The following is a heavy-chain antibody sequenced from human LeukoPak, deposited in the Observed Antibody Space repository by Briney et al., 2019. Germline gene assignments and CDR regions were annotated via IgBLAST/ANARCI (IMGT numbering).Heavy chain of an antibody. CDR1: VFTFSSYA. CDR3: AKFLTPLDY. V-gene: IGHV3-23*01. CDR2: MSGSCAST. J-gene: IGHJ4*02. Sequence: GGSLRLSCAASVFTFSSYAMSWLRQAPGKGLECVSPMSGSCASTYYTDSVKGRFTISRDNSKNTLYLQMNSLRAEDTAVYYCAKFLTPLDYWGQGTLVTVSS. D-gene: IGHD2/OR15-2a*01.